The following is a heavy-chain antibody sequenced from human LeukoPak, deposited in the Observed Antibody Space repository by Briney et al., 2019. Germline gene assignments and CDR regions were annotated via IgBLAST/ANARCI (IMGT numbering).Heavy chain of an antibody. CDR3: VAGSGGDEWEPYGFDY. CDR1: DDSITIYY. D-gene: IGHD1-26*01. V-gene: IGHV4-59*08. Sequence: SETLSLTCTVSDDSITIYYWTWIRQPPGKGLEWIGYIDHTGSTNYNPSLNSRVTISRDTSKNHFSLKLNSVTAADTAVYYCVAGSGGDEWEPYGFDYWGQGTLVTVSS. CDR2: IDHTGST. J-gene: IGHJ4*02.